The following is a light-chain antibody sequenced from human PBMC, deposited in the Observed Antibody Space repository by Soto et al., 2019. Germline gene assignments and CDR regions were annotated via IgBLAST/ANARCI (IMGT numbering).Light chain of an antibody. Sequence: DVVVTQTPLSLSVTPGQPASISCKSSQGLLYSDGKTYLSWYLQKPGQPPQLLIYEVSERFSGEPDRFSGGGSGTDCTLKISRVEAEDVGVYYCMHTSQLPFTFGPGTKVDI. V-gene: IGKV2D-29*01. CDR2: EVS. J-gene: IGKJ3*01. CDR3: MHTSQLPFT. CDR1: QGLLYSDGKTY.